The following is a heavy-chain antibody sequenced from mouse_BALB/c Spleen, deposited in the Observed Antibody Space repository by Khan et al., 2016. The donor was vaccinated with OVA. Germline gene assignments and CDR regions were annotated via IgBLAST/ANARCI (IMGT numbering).Heavy chain of an antibody. Sequence: QVQLKESGPCLVAPSQSLSITCTVSGFSLTDYAVSWIRQPPGKGLEWLGVIWGGGSKYYNSALKSRLSISKDNSKSQVFLKMNSLQTDDTAMYYCAKDPPYYAMDYWGQGTSVTVSS. V-gene: IGHV2-6-5*01. CDR2: IWGGGSK. CDR1: GFSLTDYA. CDR3: AKDPPYYAMDY. J-gene: IGHJ4*01.